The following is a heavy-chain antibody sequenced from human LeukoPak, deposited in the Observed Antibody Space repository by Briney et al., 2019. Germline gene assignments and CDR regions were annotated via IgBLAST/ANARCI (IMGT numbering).Heavy chain of an antibody. CDR1: GYSFTSYW. Sequence: GESLKISCKGSGYSFTSYWIGWVRQMPGKGLEWMGIIYPGDSGTRYSPSFQGQVTISADKSISTAYLQWSSLKAPDTAMYYCARVTMVRGVIIPFDYWGQGTLVTVSS. CDR3: ARVTMVRGVIIPFDY. D-gene: IGHD3-10*01. V-gene: IGHV5-51*01. CDR2: IYPGDSGT. J-gene: IGHJ4*02.